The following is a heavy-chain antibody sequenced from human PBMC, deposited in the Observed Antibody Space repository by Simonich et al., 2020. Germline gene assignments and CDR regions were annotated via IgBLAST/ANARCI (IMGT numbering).Heavy chain of an antibody. CDR3: ANNKGWD. CDR2: IYHSGRT. D-gene: IGHD1-26*01. Sequence: QVQLQESGPGLVKPSETLSLTCAVSGYSIGSGYYWGWIRQPPGKGLEWIGSIYHSGRTYYNPSLKSRVTISVDTSKNQFSLKLSSVTAADTAVYYCANNKGWDWGQGTLVTVSS. J-gene: IGHJ4*02. V-gene: IGHV4-38-2*01. CDR1: GYSIGSGYY.